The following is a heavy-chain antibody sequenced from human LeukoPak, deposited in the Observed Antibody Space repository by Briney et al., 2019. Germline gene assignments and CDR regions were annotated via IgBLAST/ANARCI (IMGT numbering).Heavy chain of an antibody. CDR2: TYYRSKWYN. Sequence: SQTLSLTCVVSGDSVSSKNGAWNWLREYPSRGLEWLGRTYYRSKWYNYYAESMEGRMTISQDTSKNQSSLHLNSVTPDDTAVYYCARDFGTTGSHTFDYWGQGTLVTVSS. CDR1: GDSVSSKNGA. J-gene: IGHJ4*02. CDR3: ARDFGTTGSHTFDY. V-gene: IGHV6-1*01. D-gene: IGHD1-14*01.